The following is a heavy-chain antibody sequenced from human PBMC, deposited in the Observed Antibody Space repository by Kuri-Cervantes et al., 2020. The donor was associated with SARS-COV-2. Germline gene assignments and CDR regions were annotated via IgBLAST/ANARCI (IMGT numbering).Heavy chain of an antibody. V-gene: IGHV4-34*01. CDR2: INHSRST. Sequence: SETLSLTCTVSGGSISSYYWSWIRQPPGKGLEWIGEINHSRSTSYNPSLKSRVTISVDTSKNQFSLKLSSVTAADTAVYYCARDSTSSSFDYWGQGTLVTVSS. J-gene: IGHJ4*02. CDR1: GGSISSYY. CDR3: ARDSTSSSFDY. D-gene: IGHD6-13*01.